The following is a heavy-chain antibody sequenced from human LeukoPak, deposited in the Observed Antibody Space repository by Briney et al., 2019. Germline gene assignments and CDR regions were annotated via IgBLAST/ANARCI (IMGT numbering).Heavy chain of an antibody. CDR1: GGSISSSAYY. J-gene: IGHJ4*02. Sequence: SETLSLTCTVSGGSISSSAYYWGWIRQPPGKGLDWVGSISSGGTTYYNPSLKSRVTISVDTSKNQFSLKLSSVTAADMAVYYCAPAYVWGSFRTFNYWGQGTLVTVSS. CDR3: APAYVWGSFRTFNY. CDR2: ISSGGTT. D-gene: IGHD3-16*02. V-gene: IGHV4-39*01.